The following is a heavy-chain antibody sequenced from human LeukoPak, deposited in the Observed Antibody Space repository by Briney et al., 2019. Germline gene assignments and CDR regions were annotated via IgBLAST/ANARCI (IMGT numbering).Heavy chain of an antibody. V-gene: IGHV3-48*02. CDR3: ARDGAYCSSSSCYRGYFDY. CDR1: GFTFSTYS. CDR2: ISSSSSII. Sequence: QPGGSLRLSCAASGFTFSTYSLNWVRQAPGKGLEWVSYISSSSSIIYYADSVKGRFTISRDNAKNSLYLQMNSLRDEDTAVYYCARDGAYCSSSSCYRGYFDYWGQGALVTVSS. J-gene: IGHJ4*02. D-gene: IGHD2-2*01.